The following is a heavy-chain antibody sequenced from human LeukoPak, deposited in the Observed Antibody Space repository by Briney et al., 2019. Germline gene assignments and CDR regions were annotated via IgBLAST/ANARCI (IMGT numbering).Heavy chain of an antibody. CDR1: GGSISSGDYY. D-gene: IGHD6-6*01. CDR3: ARVVKQLVYFDY. CDR2: IYYSGST. Sequence: SETLSLTCTVSGGSISSGDYYWSWIRQPPGKGLEWIGYIYYSGSTYYNPSLKSRVTISVDRSKNQFSLKLSSVTAADTAVYYCARVVKQLVYFDYWGQGTLVTVSS. V-gene: IGHV4-30-4*01. J-gene: IGHJ4*02.